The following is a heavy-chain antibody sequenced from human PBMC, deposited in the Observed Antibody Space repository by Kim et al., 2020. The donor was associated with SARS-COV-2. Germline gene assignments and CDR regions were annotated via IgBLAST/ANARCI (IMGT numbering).Heavy chain of an antibody. D-gene: IGHD1-26*01. CDR3: ARDVGSGWFDT. CDR1: GFTFSVSW. V-gene: IGHV3-7*01. J-gene: IGHJ5*02. Sequence: GGSLRLSCGASGFTFSVSWMSWVRQAPGKGLEWVANMKRDGSQINYVDSVKGRFTISRDNPKNSLYLQMNSLRAEDTAVDYCARDVGSGWFDTWGQGTL. CDR2: MKRDGSQI.